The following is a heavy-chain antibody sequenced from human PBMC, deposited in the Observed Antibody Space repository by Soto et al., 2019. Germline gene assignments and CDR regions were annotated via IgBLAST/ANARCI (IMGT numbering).Heavy chain of an antibody. CDR2: ISGSGNTT. CDR1: GFTFSSYA. J-gene: IGHJ4*02. CDR3: AKARGRTWYEDY. D-gene: IGHD6-13*01. Sequence: EVQLLGSGGGLVQPGGSLRLSCAASGFTFSSYAMTWVRQAPGKGLEWVSSISGSGNTTYYADSVKGRFTISRDSSKNTLYLQMNSLRPEDTAVYYCAKARGRTWYEDYWGQGTLVTVSS. V-gene: IGHV3-23*01.